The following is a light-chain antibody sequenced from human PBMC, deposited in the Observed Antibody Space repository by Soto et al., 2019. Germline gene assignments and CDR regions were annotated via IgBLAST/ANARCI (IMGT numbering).Light chain of an antibody. Sequence: EIVLTQSPGSLSLSPGEGATLSCRVSQSVSTTYLAWYQLKPGQAPRLVIYATSSRAAGIPDRFRGSGSGTEFTLTISSLEPEDVGVYFCQQYGNSPPYSFGQGTKLEIK. J-gene: IGKJ2*03. V-gene: IGKV3-20*01. CDR3: QQYGNSPPYS. CDR2: ATS. CDR1: QSVSTTY.